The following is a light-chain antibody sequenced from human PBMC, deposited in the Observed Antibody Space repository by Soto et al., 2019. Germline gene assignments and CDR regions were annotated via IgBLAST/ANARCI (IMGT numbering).Light chain of an antibody. Sequence: EIVLTQSPGTLSLSPGERATLSCRASQSVSSTYLAWYQQRPGQAPRLLIYRTSSRATGIPGRFSGSGSGTDFTLTISRLEPEDFAVYYCQQYYESPITFGGGTKVEIK. CDR3: QQYYESPIT. V-gene: IGKV3-20*01. J-gene: IGKJ4*01. CDR2: RTS. CDR1: QSVSSTY.